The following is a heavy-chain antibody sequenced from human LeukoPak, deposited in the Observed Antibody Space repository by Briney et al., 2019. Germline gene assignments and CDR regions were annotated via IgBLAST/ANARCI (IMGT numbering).Heavy chain of an antibody. D-gene: IGHD4-23*01. Sequence: ASVKVSCKASGYTFTSYDINCVRQATGQGLEWMGWMSPNSDNTGYAQKFQGRVTFTRDTSISTAYMELRSLTSEDTAVYYCARDYGGSSGWFDPWGQGTLVTVSS. V-gene: IGHV1-8*01. CDR3: ARDYGGSSGWFDP. CDR1: GYTFTSYD. CDR2: MSPNSDNT. J-gene: IGHJ5*02.